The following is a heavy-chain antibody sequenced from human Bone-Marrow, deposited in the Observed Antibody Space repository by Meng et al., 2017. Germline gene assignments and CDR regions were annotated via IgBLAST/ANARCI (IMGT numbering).Heavy chain of an antibody. CDR1: VGPLSSYA. Sequence: VQSWGEVKKSECAVKVTCKASVGPLSSYASSWVRQAPGQGLEWMGGIIPIFGTANYAQKFQGRVTITADKSTSTAYMELSSLRSEDTAVYYCARETHYYDSRYFDYWGQGTLVTVSS. J-gene: IGHJ4*02. V-gene: IGHV1-69*06. D-gene: IGHD3-22*01. CDR3: ARETHYYDSRYFDY. CDR2: IIPIFGTA.